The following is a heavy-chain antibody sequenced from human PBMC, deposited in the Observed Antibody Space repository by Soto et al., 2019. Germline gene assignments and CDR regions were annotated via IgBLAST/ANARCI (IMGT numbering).Heavy chain of an antibody. CDR2: VSIGGST. CDR3: AKRRGAGGHFDY. CDR1: GFTFSSYA. J-gene: IGHJ4*02. Sequence: DVQLLESGGGLVQPEGSLRLSCAASGFTFSSYAMGWVHQGPGKGLEWVAVVSIGGSTHYADSVRGRFTISRDNSKNTLSLPMNSLTAEDTAVYFCAKRRGAGGHFDYWGQGVLVTVSS. D-gene: IGHD2-15*01. V-gene: IGHV3-23*01.